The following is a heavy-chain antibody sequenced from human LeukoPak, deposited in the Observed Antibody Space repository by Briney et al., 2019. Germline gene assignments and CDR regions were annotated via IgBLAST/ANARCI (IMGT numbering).Heavy chain of an antibody. CDR2: ISSSGSTI. V-gene: IGHV3-48*03. CDR3: ARDFGQWQLNGGYYFDY. Sequence: GGSLRLSCAASGFTFSSYEMNWVRQAPGKGLEWVSYISSSGSTIYHADSMKGRFTISRDIAKNSLYLQMNSLRAEDTAVYYCARDFGQWQLNGGYYFDYWGQGTLVTVSS. J-gene: IGHJ4*02. D-gene: IGHD1-26*01. CDR1: GFTFSSYE.